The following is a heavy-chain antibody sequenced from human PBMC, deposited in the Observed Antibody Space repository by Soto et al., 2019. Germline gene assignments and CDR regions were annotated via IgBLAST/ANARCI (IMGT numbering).Heavy chain of an antibody. V-gene: IGHV3-30*18. CDR2: LSDDGSKI. J-gene: IGHJ3*02. CDR3: AKDQTHAFDI. Sequence: VQLVESGGGMVQPGRSLRLSCAASGLTFSTYGMYWVRQAPGKGLEWVAVLSDDGSKIYYADSVKGRFTISRDNSKNTLYLQMNSLRAEDTAVYYCAKDQTHAFDIWGQGTMVTVSS. CDR1: GLTFSTYG.